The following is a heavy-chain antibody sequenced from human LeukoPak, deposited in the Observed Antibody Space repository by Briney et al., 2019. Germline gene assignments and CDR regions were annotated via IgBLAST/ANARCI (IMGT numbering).Heavy chain of an antibody. Sequence: PSETLSLTCSVSSYSINSNYYWGWIRQSPGKGLEWTGSIYHTGSTYYNPSLKSRVTISLDASNKQFSLRLSSVTAADTAVYYLARGSHPVTGTLGGYFDPWGQGTLVTVSS. D-gene: IGHD6-19*01. CDR1: SYSINSNYY. J-gene: IGHJ4*02. V-gene: IGHV4-38-2*02. CDR3: ARGSHPVTGTLGGYFDP. CDR2: IYHTGST.